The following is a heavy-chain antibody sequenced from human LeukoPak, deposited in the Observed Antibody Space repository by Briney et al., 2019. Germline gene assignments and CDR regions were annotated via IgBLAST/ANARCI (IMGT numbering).Heavy chain of an antibody. CDR3: ARRGTSGWAYYFDF. Sequence: SETLSLTCDVSGDSISSSSNYWGWVRHLPGKGLEWIGSVYRSGSTYYNPSLKSRVAISVDTSKNQFTLNLTSVTAADTAVYHCARRGTSGWAYYFDFWGPGSLLTVSS. J-gene: IGHJ4*02. CDR2: VYRSGST. V-gene: IGHV4-39*01. CDR1: GDSISSSSNY. D-gene: IGHD6-19*01.